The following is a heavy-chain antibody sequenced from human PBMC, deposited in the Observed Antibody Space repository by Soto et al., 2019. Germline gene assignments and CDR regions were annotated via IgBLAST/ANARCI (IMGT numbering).Heavy chain of an antibody. D-gene: IGHD3-10*01. CDR3: ANKWFGEAYKFDY. CDR2: IYYSGST. Sequence: SETLSLTCTVSGGSISSNSYYWGWIRQPPGKGLEWIGSIYYSGSTYYNPSLKSRVTISVDTSKNQFSLKLISVTAADTAVFFCANKWFGEAYKFDYWGQGPLVTSPQ. V-gene: IGHV4-39*07. J-gene: IGHJ4*02. CDR1: GGSISSNSYY.